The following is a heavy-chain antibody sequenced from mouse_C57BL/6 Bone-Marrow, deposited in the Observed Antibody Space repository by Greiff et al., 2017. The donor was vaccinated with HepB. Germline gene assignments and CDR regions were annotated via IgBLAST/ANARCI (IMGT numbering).Heavy chain of an antibody. J-gene: IGHJ4*01. Sequence: QVQLKQSGAELVKPGASVKLSCKASGYTFTSYWMQWVKQRPGQGLEWIGEIDPSDSYTNYNQKFKGKATLTVDTSSSTAYMQLSSLTSEDSAVYYCAREGIYYGSSPYCAMDYWGQGTSVTVSS. CDR3: AREGIYYGSSPYCAMDY. CDR1: GYTFTSYW. V-gene: IGHV1-50*01. CDR2: IDPSDSYT. D-gene: IGHD1-1*01.